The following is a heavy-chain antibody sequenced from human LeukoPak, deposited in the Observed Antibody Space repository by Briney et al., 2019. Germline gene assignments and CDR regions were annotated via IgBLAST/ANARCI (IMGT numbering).Heavy chain of an antibody. CDR1: GGSLSSYY. Sequence: SETLSLTCTVSGGSLSSYYWSWIRQPPGKGLEWIGYIYYSGSTNYNPSLRSRVTISVDTSKNQFSLKLSSVTAADTAVYYCARVRAVSGIDYWGQGTLVTVSS. D-gene: IGHD3-10*01. CDR2: IYYSGST. J-gene: IGHJ4*02. CDR3: ARVRAVSGIDY. V-gene: IGHV4-59*01.